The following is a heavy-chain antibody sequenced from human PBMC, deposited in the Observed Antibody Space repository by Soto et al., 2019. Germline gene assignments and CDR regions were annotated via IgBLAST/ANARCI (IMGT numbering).Heavy chain of an antibody. V-gene: IGHV3-30*18. Sequence: GGSLRLSCAASGFTFSSYGMHWVRQAPGKGLEWVAVISYDGSNKYYADSVKGRFTISRDNSKNTLYLQMNSLRAEDTAVYYCAKDLGVTGTTHTYYYYGMDVWGQGTTVTVSS. J-gene: IGHJ6*02. CDR1: GFTFSSYG. D-gene: IGHD1-7*01. CDR3: AKDLGVTGTTHTYYYYGMDV. CDR2: ISYDGSNK.